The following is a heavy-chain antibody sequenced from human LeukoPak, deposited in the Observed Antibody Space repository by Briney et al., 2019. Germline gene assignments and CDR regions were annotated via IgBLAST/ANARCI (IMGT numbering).Heavy chain of an antibody. CDR3: ARIRPNYYHSSGFFDY. J-gene: IGHJ4*02. Sequence: SGPTLVNPTQSLTLTCTFSGSSLRTRGMCVSWIRQPPGKALEWLGRIDWDDDKYYSTALKTRLTISKDPSKNQVVLTMTNMDPVDTATYYCARIRPNYYHSSGFFDYWGQGTLVTVSS. D-gene: IGHD3-22*01. V-gene: IGHV2-70*11. CDR1: GSSLRTRGMC. CDR2: IDWDDDK.